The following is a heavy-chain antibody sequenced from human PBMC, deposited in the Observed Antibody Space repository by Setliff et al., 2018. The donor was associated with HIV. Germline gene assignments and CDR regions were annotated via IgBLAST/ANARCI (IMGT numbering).Heavy chain of an antibody. CDR3: ARRIYGNNPYFDY. CDR2: INHSGST. D-gene: IGHD4-17*01. CDR1: GGPFSGYY. J-gene: IGHJ4*02. V-gene: IGHV4-34*01. Sequence: SETLSLTCAVYGGPFSGYYWSWIRQPPGKGLEWIGEINHSGSTKYSPSLKSRVTISVDTSQNQFSLKLSSVTAADTAIYYCARRIYGNNPYFDYWSQGTLVTVSS.